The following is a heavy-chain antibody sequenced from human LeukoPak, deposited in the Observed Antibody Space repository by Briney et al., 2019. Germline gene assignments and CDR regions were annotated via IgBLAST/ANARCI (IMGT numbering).Heavy chain of an antibody. J-gene: IGHJ3*02. CDR3: ARDHKALPIAAMDADAFDI. CDR2: IYTSGST. Sequence: SETLSLTCTVSGGSISSGSYYWSWIRQPAGKGLEWIGRIYTSGSTNYNPSLKSRVTISVDTSKNQFSLKLSSVTAADTAVYYCARDHKALPIAAMDADAFDIWDQGTMVTVSS. D-gene: IGHD6-25*01. CDR1: GGSISSGSYY. V-gene: IGHV4-61*02.